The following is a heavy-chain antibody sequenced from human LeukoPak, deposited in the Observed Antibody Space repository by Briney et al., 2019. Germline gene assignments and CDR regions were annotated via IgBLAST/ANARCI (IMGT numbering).Heavy chain of an antibody. CDR1: GGAFSSYA. J-gene: IGHJ6*03. D-gene: IGHD2-2*01. CDR2: IIPIFGTA. V-gene: IGHV1-69*13. Sequence: SVKVSCKASGGAFSSYAISWVRQAPGQGLEGMGGIIPIFGTANYAQKFQGRVTITADESTRTAYMELSSLRSEDTAVYYCARSAPIVVVPAAMDYYYYMDVWGKGTTVTVSS. CDR3: ARSAPIVVVPAAMDYYYYMDV.